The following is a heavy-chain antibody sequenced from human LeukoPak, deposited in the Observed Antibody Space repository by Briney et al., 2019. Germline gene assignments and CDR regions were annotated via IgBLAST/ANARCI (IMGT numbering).Heavy chain of an antibody. CDR3: ARVKDRDFWSGYQEP. V-gene: IGHV1-69*05. J-gene: IGHJ5*02. D-gene: IGHD3-3*01. CDR2: PIFVTA. Sequence: PIFVTANYSQKFQGRVTITTDEYKRTAYMELSSLRSEDTAVYYCARVKDRDFWSGYQEPWGQGTLVTVSS.